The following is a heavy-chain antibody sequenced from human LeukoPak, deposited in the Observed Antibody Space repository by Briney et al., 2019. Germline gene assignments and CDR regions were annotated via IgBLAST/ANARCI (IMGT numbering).Heavy chain of an antibody. D-gene: IGHD3-10*01. CDR3: ASVFYYGSGSYHSPLDY. CDR2: IIPIFGTA. Sequence: GASVKVSCKASGGTFSSYAISWVRQAPGQGLEWMGGIIPIFGTANYAQKFQGRVTITADKSTSTAYMELSSLRSEDTAMYYCASVFYYGSGSYHSPLDYWGQGTLVTVSS. J-gene: IGHJ4*02. V-gene: IGHV1-69*06. CDR1: GGTFSSYA.